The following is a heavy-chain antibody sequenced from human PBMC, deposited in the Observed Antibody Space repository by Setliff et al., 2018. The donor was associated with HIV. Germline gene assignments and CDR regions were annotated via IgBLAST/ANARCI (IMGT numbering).Heavy chain of an antibody. J-gene: IGHJ4*02. Sequence: SETLSLTCAVYGGSFNDYYWTWIRQPPGKGLEWLGEIDHSGSTKYHASLKSRVTISIDTSKNQISLKLSSVTAADTAVYYCARGLNYYGSGSYLPLGYWGQGTLVTVSS. V-gene: IGHV4-34*01. CDR1: GGSFNDYY. CDR2: IDHSGST. CDR3: ARGLNYYGSGSYLPLGY. D-gene: IGHD3-10*01.